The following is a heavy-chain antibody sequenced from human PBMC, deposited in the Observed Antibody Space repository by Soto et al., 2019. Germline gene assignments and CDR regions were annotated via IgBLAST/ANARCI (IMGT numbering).Heavy chain of an antibody. D-gene: IGHD2-15*01. CDR2: IYYSGST. CDR1: GGSISSSSYY. CDR3: ARRCSGGSCYSVYYYGMDV. J-gene: IGHJ6*02. Sequence: SETLSLTCTVSGGSISSSSYYWGWIGQPPGKGLEWIGSIYYSGSTYYNPSLKSRVTISVDTSKNKFSLKLSSVTAADTAVYYCARRCSGGSCYSVYYYGMDVWGQGTTVTVSS. V-gene: IGHV4-39*01.